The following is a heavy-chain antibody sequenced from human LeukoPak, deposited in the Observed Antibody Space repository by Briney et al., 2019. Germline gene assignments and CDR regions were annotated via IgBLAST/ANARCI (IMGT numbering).Heavy chain of an antibody. V-gene: IGHV3-33*06. CDR3: AKDAGFHYYGSGSFPNYFDY. CDR2: MWYDGSNK. D-gene: IGHD3-10*01. CDR1: GFTFSSYG. Sequence: GRSLRLSCAASGFTFSSYGMHWVRQAPGKGLEWVAVMWYDGSNKYYADSVKGRFTISRDNSKNTLYLQMNSLRAEDTAVYYCAKDAGFHYYGSGSFPNYFDYWGQGTLVTVSS. J-gene: IGHJ4*02.